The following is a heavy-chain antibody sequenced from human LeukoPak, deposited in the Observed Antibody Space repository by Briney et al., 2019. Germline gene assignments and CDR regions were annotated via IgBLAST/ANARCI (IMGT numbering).Heavy chain of an antibody. Sequence: GGSLRLSCAASGFTFSTYSMSWVRQAPGKGLEWVSSISSNSRYIYYADSVKGRFTISRDNSKNTLYLQMNSLRAEDTAVYYCTKERRRDDILTGSFSDWGQGILVTVSS. CDR3: TKERRRDDILTGSFSD. J-gene: IGHJ4*02. V-gene: IGHV3-21*01. D-gene: IGHD3-9*01. CDR2: ISSNSRYI. CDR1: GFTFSTYS.